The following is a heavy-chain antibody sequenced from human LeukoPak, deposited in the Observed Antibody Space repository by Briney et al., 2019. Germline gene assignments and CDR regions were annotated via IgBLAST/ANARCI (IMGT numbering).Heavy chain of an antibody. CDR3: ARNSNPLYYGMDV. V-gene: IGHV4-30-2*01. J-gene: IGHJ6*02. D-gene: IGHD4-11*01. CDR1: GGSISSGGYS. CDR2: IYHSGST. Sequence: PSETLSLTCAVSGGSISSGGYSWSWIRQPPGKGLEWIGYIYHSGSTYYNPSLKSRVTISVDRSKTQFSLKLSSVTAADTAVYYCARNSNPLYYGMDVWGQGTTVTVSS.